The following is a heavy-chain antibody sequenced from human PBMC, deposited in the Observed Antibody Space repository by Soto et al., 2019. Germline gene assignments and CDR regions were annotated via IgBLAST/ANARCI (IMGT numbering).Heavy chain of an antibody. V-gene: IGHV1-3*04. D-gene: IGHD3-3*01. CDR3: AIASGSCDI. CDR2: INTGNGNT. Sequence: QVQLVQSGAEVKKPGASVKISCKTSGYKFTSSAMHWVRQAPGQRLEWMGWINTGNGNTKYSQKFQDRVTITMDTAASTAYIELSSLRSEDTAVYYCAIASGSCDIWGQGTMVTVSS. CDR1: GYKFTSSA. J-gene: IGHJ3*02.